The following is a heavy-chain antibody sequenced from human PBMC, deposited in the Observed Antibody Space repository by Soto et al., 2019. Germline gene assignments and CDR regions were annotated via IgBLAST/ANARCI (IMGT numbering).Heavy chain of an antibody. CDR1: GFTFDDHA. CDR3: AKDITSTGWYFGLAL. CDR2: ISWNSGTI. Sequence: GGSLRLSCAASGFTFDDHAMHWVRQGPGKGLEWVSGISWNSGTIVYADSVKGRFTISRDNTKNSLYLQMDSLRREDTALYYCAKDITSTGWYFGLALWGQGTNVTVSS. J-gene: IGHJ6*02. D-gene: IGHD6-19*01. V-gene: IGHV3-9*01.